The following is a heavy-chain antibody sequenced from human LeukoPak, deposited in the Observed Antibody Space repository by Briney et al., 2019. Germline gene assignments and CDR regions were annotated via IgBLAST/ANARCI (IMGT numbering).Heavy chain of an antibody. J-gene: IGHJ4*02. Sequence: SETLSLTCTVSGYSISIGYHWGWIRQPPGKGLEWIGSIYHSGSTYYNPSLKSRDTISVDTSKNQFSLKLSSVTAADTAVYYCARKASGNYYFDYWGQGTLVTVSS. CDR1: GYSISIGYH. V-gene: IGHV4-38-2*02. CDR3: ARKASGNYYFDY. D-gene: IGHD3-22*01. CDR2: IYHSGST.